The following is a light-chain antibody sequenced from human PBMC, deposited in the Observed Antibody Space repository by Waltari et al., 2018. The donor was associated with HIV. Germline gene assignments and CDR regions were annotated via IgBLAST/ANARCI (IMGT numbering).Light chain of an antibody. CDR1: QSISSY. CDR3: QQRYSTPDT. J-gene: IGKJ2*01. CDR2: GAS. Sequence: DIQMTQSPSSLSASVGDRVTITCRASQSISSYLNWYQQKPGKAPELLIYGASSLQSGVPSRFSGSGSGTDFTLTINSLQPEDFATYFCQQRYSTPDTFGQGTKLEIK. V-gene: IGKV1-39*01.